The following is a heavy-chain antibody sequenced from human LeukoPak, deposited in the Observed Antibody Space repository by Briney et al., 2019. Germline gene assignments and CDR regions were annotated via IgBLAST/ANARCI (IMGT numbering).Heavy chain of an antibody. Sequence: ASVKVSCKASGYAFTNYAISWVRQAPGQGLESMGWINPNSGGTNYAQKFQGRVTMTRDTSISTVYMELSSLRSDDTAVYFCARASLIPVAEKLPFEYWGQGTLVTVSS. J-gene: IGHJ4*02. V-gene: IGHV1-2*02. D-gene: IGHD6-19*01. CDR3: ARASLIPVAEKLPFEY. CDR1: GYAFTNYA. CDR2: INPNSGGT.